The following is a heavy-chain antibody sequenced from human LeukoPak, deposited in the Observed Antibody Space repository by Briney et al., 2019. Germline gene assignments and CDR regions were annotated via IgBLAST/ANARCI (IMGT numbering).Heavy chain of an antibody. CDR1: VDCISRDY. CDR2: ISYSGST. D-gene: IGHD4-17*01. CDR3: TRLLNNENAGDPDTFDI. Sequence: SETLSLTCSLSVDCISRDYWRWLRQPPGKGLEWIGYISYSGSTRYNPSFQSRVTISMEMSKTHFSLKLTSVTAADTPVYYCTRLLNNENAGDPDTFDIWGPGTMVTVSS. V-gene: IGHV4-59*08. J-gene: IGHJ3*02.